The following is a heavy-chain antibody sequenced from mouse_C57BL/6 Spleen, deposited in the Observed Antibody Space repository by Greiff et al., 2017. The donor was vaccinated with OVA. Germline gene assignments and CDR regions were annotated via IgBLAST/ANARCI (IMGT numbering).Heavy chain of an antibody. CDR1: GFTFSDSG. Sequence: DVKLVESGGGLVKPGGSLKLSCAASGFTFSDSGMHWVRQAPEKGLEWVAYISSGSSTIYYADTVKGRFTISRDNAKNTLFLQMTSLRSEDTAMYYCARPGSSYAMDYWGQGTSVTVSS. D-gene: IGHD1-3*01. CDR2: ISSGSSTI. CDR3: ARPGSSYAMDY. J-gene: IGHJ4*01. V-gene: IGHV5-17*01.